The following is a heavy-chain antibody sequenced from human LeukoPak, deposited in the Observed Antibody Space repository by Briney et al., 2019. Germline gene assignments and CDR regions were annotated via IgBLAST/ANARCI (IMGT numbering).Heavy chain of an antibody. CDR3: ARDLSGKYSSSWYSYWFDL. CDR1: GGSISSYY. Sequence: SETLSLTCTVSGGSISSYYWSWIRQPAGKGLEWIGRIYTSGSTNYNPSRKSRVTISVPPSNTHFSPKLSSVTAADTAVYYCARDLSGKYSSSWYSYWFDLWGQGTLVTVSS. CDR2: IYTSGST. V-gene: IGHV4-4*07. J-gene: IGHJ5*02. D-gene: IGHD6-13*01.